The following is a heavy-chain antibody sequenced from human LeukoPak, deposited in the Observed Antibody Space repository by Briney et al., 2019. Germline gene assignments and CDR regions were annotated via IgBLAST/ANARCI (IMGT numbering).Heavy chain of an antibody. V-gene: IGHV4-34*01. CDR1: GGSFSGYY. CDR2: INHAGAT. CDR3: ARLNLEYLYSSGPNDY. D-gene: IGHD3-10*01. Sequence: SETLSLTCAVYGGSFSGYYWTWIRQSPGKGLEWIGEINHAGATDYNPSLKRRVTISVDTSKNQFSLKLNSVTAADTAVYYCARLNLEYLYSSGPNDYWGQGTLVTVSS. J-gene: IGHJ4*02.